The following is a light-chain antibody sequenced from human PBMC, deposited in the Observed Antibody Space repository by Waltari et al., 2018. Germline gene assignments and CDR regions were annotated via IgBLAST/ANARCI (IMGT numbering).Light chain of an antibody. CDR2: ATS. V-gene: IGKV3-15*01. CDR3: QQYNIAAT. CDR1: QSVSSN. J-gene: IGKJ3*01. Sequence: EIVMTQSPAMLSVSPGERVTLSCRASQSVSSNLAWYQQRPGQAPRLHIYATSTRATGVPSRFSGSGSGTAFSLTIRSLQSEDLAVYYCQQYNIAATFGPGTKVDIK.